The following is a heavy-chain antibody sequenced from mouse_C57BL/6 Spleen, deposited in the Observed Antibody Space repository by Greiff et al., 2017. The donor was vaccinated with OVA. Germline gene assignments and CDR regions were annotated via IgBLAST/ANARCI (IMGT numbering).Heavy chain of an antibody. CDR3: TTPLFGTFAY. D-gene: IGHD1-1*01. V-gene: IGHV14-4*01. CDR2: IDPENGDT. CDR1: GFNIKDDY. Sequence: EVQLQQSGAELVRPGASVKLSCTASGFNIKDDYMHWVKQRPEQGLEWIGWIDPENGDTEYASKFQGKATITADTASNTAYLQLSSLTSEDTAVYYCTTPLFGTFAYWGKGTLVTVSA. J-gene: IGHJ3*01.